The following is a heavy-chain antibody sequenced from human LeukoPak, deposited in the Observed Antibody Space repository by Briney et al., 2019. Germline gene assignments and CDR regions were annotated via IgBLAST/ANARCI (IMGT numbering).Heavy chain of an antibody. D-gene: IGHD3-10*01. CDR2: VYSGGTT. CDR1: GFTVSTNY. Sequence: GGSLRLSCAASGFTVSTNYMSWVRQAPGKGLEWVSLVYSGGTTYHADSVKGRFTISRDDSKNTVYLQMNSLRAKDTAVYYCVKSPWYHGSGSYSGTIHWGQGTLVTVSS. CDR3: VKSPWYHGSGSYSGTIH. J-gene: IGHJ4*02. V-gene: IGHV3-66*01.